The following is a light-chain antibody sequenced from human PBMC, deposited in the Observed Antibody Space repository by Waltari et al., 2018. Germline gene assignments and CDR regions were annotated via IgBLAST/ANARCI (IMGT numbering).Light chain of an antibody. J-gene: IGKJ2*01. CDR1: QSISRG. CDR3: QQYSNYPYT. V-gene: IGKV1-5*03. CDR2: KAS. Sequence: DIQMTQSPSTLSASVGDTVTIPCRASQSISRGLAWYQQKPGKAPKLLIHKASTLESGVPSRFSGSRSGTEFTLTIDSLLPDDFATYYCQQYSNYPYTFGQGTKLEI.